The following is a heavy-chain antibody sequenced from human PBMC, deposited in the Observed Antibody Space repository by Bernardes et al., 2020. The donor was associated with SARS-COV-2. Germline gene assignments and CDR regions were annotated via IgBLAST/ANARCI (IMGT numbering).Heavy chain of an antibody. J-gene: IGHJ4*02. Sequence: QTPVKMLALIGSLCYGGSTHYSPSLKSRGTIAVDTSKNQFSLRLSSLTAADTAVYYCARHLVPNWNDGRWGLGTLVTVS. CDR3: ARHLVPNWNDGR. D-gene: IGHD1-1*01. V-gene: IGHV4-39*01. CDR2: LCYGGST.